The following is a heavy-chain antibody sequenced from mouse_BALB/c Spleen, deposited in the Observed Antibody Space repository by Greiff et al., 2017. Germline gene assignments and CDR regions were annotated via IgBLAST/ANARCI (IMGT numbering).Heavy chain of an antibody. Sequence: VHVKQSGAELVRPGALVKLSCKASGFNIKDYYMHWVKQRPEQGLEWIGWIDPENGNTIYDPKFQGKASITADTSSNTAYLQLSSLTSEDTAVYYCARSRDSSGFPFAYWGQGTLVTVSA. CDR2: IDPENGNT. CDR1: GFNIKDYY. CDR3: ARSRDSSGFPFAY. V-gene: IGHV14-1*02. J-gene: IGHJ3*01. D-gene: IGHD3-2*01.